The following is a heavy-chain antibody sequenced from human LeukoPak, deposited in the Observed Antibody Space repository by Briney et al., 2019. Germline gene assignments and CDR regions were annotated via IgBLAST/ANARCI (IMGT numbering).Heavy chain of an antibody. D-gene: IGHD3-22*01. J-gene: IGHJ4*02. CDR2: INSDGSIT. CDR3: ASSPHSSEMY. CDR1: GFTFSRYY. Sequence: GGSLRLSCAASGFTFSRYYMYWVRQAPGKGLMWVSRINSDGSITSYADSVKGRFTISRDNAKNTLYLQMNSLRAEDTAVYYCASSPHSSEMYWGQGTLVTVSS. V-gene: IGHV3-74*01.